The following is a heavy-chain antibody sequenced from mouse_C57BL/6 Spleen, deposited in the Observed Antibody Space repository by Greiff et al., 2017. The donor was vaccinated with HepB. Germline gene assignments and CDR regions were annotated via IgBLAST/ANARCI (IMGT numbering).Heavy chain of an antibody. J-gene: IGHJ4*01. Sequence: VQLQQSGPGLVKPSQSLSLTCSVTGYSITSGYYWNWIRQFPGNKLEWMGDISYDGSNNYNPSLKNRICITRDTSKNQFFLKLNSVTTEDTATNYCAREATMVTTKAMDYWGQGTSVTVSS. CDR1: GYSITSGYY. D-gene: IGHD2-2*01. CDR2: ISYDGSN. CDR3: AREATMVTTKAMDY. V-gene: IGHV3-6*01.